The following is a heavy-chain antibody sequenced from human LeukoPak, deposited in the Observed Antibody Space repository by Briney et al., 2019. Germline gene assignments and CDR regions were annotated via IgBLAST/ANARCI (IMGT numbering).Heavy chain of an antibody. J-gene: IGHJ4*02. CDR2: INPNSGGT. D-gene: IGHD2-2*02. CDR3: ARSMTHTLPFDY. Sequence: ASVKVSCKASGYTFTGYYMHWVRQAPGQGLEWMGWINPNSGGTNYAQKFQGRVTMTSDTSISTAYMELSRLSSDDTAVYYCARSMTHTLPFDYWGQGPLVTVSS. V-gene: IGHV1-2*02. CDR1: GYTFTGYY.